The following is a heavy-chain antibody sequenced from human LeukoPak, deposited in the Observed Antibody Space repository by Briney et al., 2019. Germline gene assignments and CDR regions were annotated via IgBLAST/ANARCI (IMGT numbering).Heavy chain of an antibody. D-gene: IGHD5-18*01. Sequence: GGSLRLSCAASGFTFSSYSMNWVRQAPGKGLEWVSSISSSSNYIFYADSVKGRFTISRDNAKNSLYLQMNSLRAEDTAVYYCARDRPLWDWGQGTLATVSS. J-gene: IGHJ4*02. CDR1: GFTFSSYS. CDR3: ARDRPLWD. V-gene: IGHV3-21*01. CDR2: ISSSSNYI.